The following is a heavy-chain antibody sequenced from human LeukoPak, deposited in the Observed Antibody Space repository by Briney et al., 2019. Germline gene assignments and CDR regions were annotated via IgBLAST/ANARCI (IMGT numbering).Heavy chain of an antibody. Sequence: PGGSLRLSCAASGVAFSNYAMSWVRQAPGKGLEWVAAISESGDGTHYAGSMKGRFTISRDNAKNMVYLQINSLRAEDTAIYYCAKDIAQGYTFGSIEQDYWGQGTLVTVSS. CDR3: AKDIAQGYTFGSIEQDY. J-gene: IGHJ4*02. V-gene: IGHV3-23*01. CDR1: GVAFSNYA. CDR2: ISESGDGT. D-gene: IGHD5-18*01.